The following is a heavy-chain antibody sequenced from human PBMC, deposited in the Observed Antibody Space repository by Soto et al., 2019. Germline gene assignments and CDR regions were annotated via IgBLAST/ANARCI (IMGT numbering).Heavy chain of an antibody. V-gene: IGHV3-64D*08. J-gene: IGHJ4*02. CDR1: GFTFSSYA. Sequence: AGGSLRLSWSAAGFTFSSYAMHWVRQAPGKGLEYVSAISSNGGSTYYADSVKGRFTISRDNSKNTLYLQMSSLRAEDTAVYYCVKDHNSGWVDWGQGPLVTVSS. CDR2: ISSNGGST. CDR3: VKDHNSGWVD. D-gene: IGHD6-19*01.